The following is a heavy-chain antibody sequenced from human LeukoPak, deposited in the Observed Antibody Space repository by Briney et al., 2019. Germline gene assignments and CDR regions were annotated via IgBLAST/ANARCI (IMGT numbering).Heavy chain of an antibody. CDR3: ARLPEFHAGYSFYYMDV. CDR2: IHYSGST. CDR1: GGSISSSSYY. D-gene: IGHD1-14*01. J-gene: IGHJ6*03. Sequence: SETLSLTCIVSGGSISSSSYYWGWIRQPPGKGLEWIGSIHYSGSTYYSPSLKSRVTISVDTSKNQFSLKLSSVTAADTAVYYCARLPEFHAGYSFYYMDVWGKGTTVTISS. V-gene: IGHV4-39*01.